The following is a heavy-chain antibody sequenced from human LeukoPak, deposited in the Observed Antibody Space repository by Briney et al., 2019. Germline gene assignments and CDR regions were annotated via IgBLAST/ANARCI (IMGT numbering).Heavy chain of an antibody. V-gene: IGHV4-4*03. CDR1: GGSISSSNW. Sequence: PPGTLSLTCAVSGGSISSSNWWSWVRQPPGKGLEWIGEIYHSGSTNYNPSLKSRVTISVDKSKNQFSLKLSSVTAADTAVYYCARLRRGYYDSSGYDDYWGQGTLVTVSS. D-gene: IGHD3-22*01. J-gene: IGHJ4*02. CDR2: IYHSGST. CDR3: ARLRRGYYDSSGYDDY.